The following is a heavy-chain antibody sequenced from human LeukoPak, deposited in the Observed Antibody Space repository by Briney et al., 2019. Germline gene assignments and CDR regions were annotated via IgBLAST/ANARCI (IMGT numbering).Heavy chain of an antibody. CDR2: IHYSGST. D-gene: IGHD4-17*01. CDR3: ARLKDYDDLRGWFDP. V-gene: IGHV4-59*01. Sequence: SEILSLTCSVSGGSISSYYWSWIRQPPGKGLEWIGYIHYSGSTNYNPSLKSRVTISVDTPKNQFSLNLSSVTAADTAVYYCARLKDYDDLRGWFDPWGQGTLVTVSS. J-gene: IGHJ5*02. CDR1: GGSISSYY.